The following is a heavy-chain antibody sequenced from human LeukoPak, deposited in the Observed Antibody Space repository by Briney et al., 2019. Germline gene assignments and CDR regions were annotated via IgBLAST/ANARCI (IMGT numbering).Heavy chain of an antibody. V-gene: IGHV3-74*01. Sequence: GGSLRLSCAASGFTFSSHWMHWGRQAPGKGLVWVSRIDAEGSGTTYVDSAKGRFTISRDNAKSTLYLQMHSLRAEDTAVYYCARGSGEGATDYWGQGTLVTVSS. CDR2: IDAEGSGT. D-gene: IGHD1-26*01. J-gene: IGHJ4*02. CDR1: GFTFSSHW. CDR3: ARGSGEGATDY.